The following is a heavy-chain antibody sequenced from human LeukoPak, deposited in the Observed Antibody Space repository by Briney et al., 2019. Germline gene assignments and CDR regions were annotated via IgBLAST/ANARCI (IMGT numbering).Heavy chain of an antibody. J-gene: IGHJ3*02. V-gene: IGHV3-53*01. Sequence: AGGSLRLSCAAPGLTVSSNYMSWVRQAPGKGLEWVSVLYSAGSTYYADSVEGRFTISRYNSKNTLYLQMNSLRAEDTAVYCCARDLGGTGTFDIWGQGTMVTVSS. CDR3: ARDLGGTGTFDI. CDR2: LYSAGST. D-gene: IGHD2-15*01. CDR1: GLTVSSNY.